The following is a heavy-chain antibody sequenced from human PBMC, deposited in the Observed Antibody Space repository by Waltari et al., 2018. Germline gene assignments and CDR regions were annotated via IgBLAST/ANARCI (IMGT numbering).Heavy chain of an antibody. Sequence: QVQLVQAGAEVKKPGASVKVSCKASGYTFTGYYMRRVRQAPGQGLEWMGRINPNSGGTNDAQKFQGRVTMTRDTSISTAYMELSRLRSDDTAVYYCARALLAGGRDGYWGQGTLVTVSS. CDR1: GYTFTGYY. V-gene: IGHV1-2*06. CDR3: ARALLAGGRDGY. D-gene: IGHD2-15*01. CDR2: INPNSGGT. J-gene: IGHJ4*02.